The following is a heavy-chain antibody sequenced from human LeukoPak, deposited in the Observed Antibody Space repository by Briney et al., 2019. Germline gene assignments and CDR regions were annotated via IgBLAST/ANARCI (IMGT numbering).Heavy chain of an antibody. CDR3: ARGTQIDSSVYYAGHFDY. CDR1: GYTFTAYH. J-gene: IGHJ4*02. D-gene: IGHD3-22*01. V-gene: IGHV1-46*01. Sequence: ASVKVSCKASGYTFTAYHMHWVRQAPGQGLEWVGIINPNDGSTNYAQRSQGRVTMTRDRSTSTVYMELSSLRSEDTAVYYYARGTQIDSSVYYAGHFDYWGQGTLVTVSS. CDR2: INPNDGST.